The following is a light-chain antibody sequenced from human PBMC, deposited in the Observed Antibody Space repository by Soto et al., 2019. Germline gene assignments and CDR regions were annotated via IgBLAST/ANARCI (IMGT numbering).Light chain of an antibody. V-gene: IGKV3-15*01. CDR1: QSVRSN. CDR2: GAS. J-gene: IGKJ1*01. Sequence: EIVITQSPATLSVSPGERATLSCRSSQSVRSNLAWYQQKPGQAPRLLVYGASTRATGIADRFSGSGSGTEFTLTISSLQSEDFAVYYCQQYNNWSPRTFGQGTKVDI. CDR3: QQYNNWSPRT.